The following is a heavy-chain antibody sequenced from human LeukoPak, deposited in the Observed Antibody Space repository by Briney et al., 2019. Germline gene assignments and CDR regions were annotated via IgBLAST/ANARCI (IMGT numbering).Heavy chain of an antibody. CDR3: ARGRRDFVY. CDR1: GFTVSGNY. Sequence: GGSLRLSCAASGFTVSGNYMSWVRQAPGKGLEWVSILYSGGTTHYAESVKGRFTISRDISKNTVYLQMNSLSAEDTAVYYCARGRRDFVYWGQGTLVTVSS. CDR2: LYSGGTT. V-gene: IGHV3-66*01. J-gene: IGHJ4*02.